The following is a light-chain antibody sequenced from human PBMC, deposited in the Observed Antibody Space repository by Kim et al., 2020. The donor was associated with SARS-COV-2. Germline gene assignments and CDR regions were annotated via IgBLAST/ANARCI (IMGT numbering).Light chain of an antibody. CDR3: QQYEHYTS. CDR1: QSVNTW. Sequence: DIQMTQSPSTLSASVGDRVTITCRASQSVNTWLAWYQVKPGKAPKLLIYRTSSLESGAPSRFRGSGSGTQFTLTISGLQPDDSATYYCQQYEHYTSFGQGTKVDIK. CDR2: RTS. V-gene: IGKV1-5*03. J-gene: IGKJ1*01.